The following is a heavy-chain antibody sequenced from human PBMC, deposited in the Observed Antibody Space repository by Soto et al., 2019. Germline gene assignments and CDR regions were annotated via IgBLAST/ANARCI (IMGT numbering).Heavy chain of an antibody. Sequence: SETLSLTCAVSGGSISSGGYSWSWIRQPPGKGLEWIGYIYHSGSTYYNPSLKSRVTISVDRSKNQFSLKLSSVTAEDTAVYYCARGIKYGDYSRWFDPWGQGTLVTVSS. CDR2: IYHSGST. J-gene: IGHJ5*02. CDR3: ARGIKYGDYSRWFDP. V-gene: IGHV4-30-2*01. D-gene: IGHD4-17*01. CDR1: GGSISSGGYS.